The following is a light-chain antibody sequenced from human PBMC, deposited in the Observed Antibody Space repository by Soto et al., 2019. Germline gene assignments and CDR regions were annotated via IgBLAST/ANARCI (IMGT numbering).Light chain of an antibody. V-gene: IGLV2-23*01. Sequence: QSVLTQPASVSGSPGQSITISCTGTSSDVGSYNLFSWYQQHPGKAPKLMIYEDNKRPSGVSNRFSGSKSGNTASLTISGVQAEDEAHYYCCSYAPISTVVFGGGTKLTVL. CDR2: EDN. CDR3: CSYAPISTVV. CDR1: SSDVGSYNL. J-gene: IGLJ3*02.